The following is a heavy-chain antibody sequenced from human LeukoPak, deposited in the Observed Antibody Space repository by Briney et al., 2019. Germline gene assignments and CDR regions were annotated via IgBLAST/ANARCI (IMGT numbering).Heavy chain of an antibody. CDR1: GGSINNYY. CDR3: ARDYRGWYYFDY. Sequence: SETLSLTCTVSGGSINNYYWSWIRQSPGKGLEWIGYIYYSGSTNYNPSLKSRVTISLDTSKNQFSLKLSSVTAADTAVYYCARDYRGWYYFDYWGQGALVTVSS. CDR2: IYYSGST. J-gene: IGHJ4*02. D-gene: IGHD6-19*01. V-gene: IGHV4-59*01.